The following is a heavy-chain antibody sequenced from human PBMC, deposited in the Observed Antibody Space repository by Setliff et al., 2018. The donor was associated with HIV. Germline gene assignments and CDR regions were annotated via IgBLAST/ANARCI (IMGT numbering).Heavy chain of an antibody. J-gene: IGHJ6*03. V-gene: IGHV1-18*01. Sequence: ASVKVSCKASGFPFSSYGISWVRQAPGQGLEWMGWISAYNSKTEYAQNFQGRVTMTTGISTSTAWTSTSTAYMELRSLRSDDTAVYYCTSCMAGHYYYYMDVWGKGTTVTVSS. D-gene: IGHD6-19*01. CDR1: GFPFSSYG. CDR2: ISAYNSKT. CDR3: TSCMAGHYYYYMDV.